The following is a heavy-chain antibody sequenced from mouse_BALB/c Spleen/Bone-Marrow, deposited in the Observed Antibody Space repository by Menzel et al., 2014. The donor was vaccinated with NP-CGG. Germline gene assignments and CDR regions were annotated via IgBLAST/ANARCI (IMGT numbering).Heavy chain of an antibody. V-gene: IGHV1-7*01. CDR3: ARIYYYGRDY. CDR2: INPSTGYT. Sequence: VQLQQSGAELAKPGASVKMSCKASGYTFTNYWMHWVKQRPGQGLEWIGYINPSTGYTEYNQKFKDKATLTADKSSSTAYMQLSSLTSEDSAVYYCARIYYYGRDYWGQSTTLTVSS. D-gene: IGHD1-1*01. J-gene: IGHJ2*01. CDR1: GYTFTNYW.